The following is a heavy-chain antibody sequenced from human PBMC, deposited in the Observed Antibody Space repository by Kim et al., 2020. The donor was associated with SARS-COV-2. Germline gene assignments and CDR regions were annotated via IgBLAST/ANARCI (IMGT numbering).Heavy chain of an antibody. CDR2: ISSSGSTI. Sequence: GGSLRLSCAASGFTFSSYEMNWVRQAPGKGPEWVSYISSSGSTIYYADSVKGRFTISRDNAKNSLYLQMNSLRAEDTAVYYCAREADSSPDDYWGQGTLVTVSS. CDR3: AREADSSPDDY. V-gene: IGHV3-48*03. D-gene: IGHD6-13*01. CDR1: GFTFSSYE. J-gene: IGHJ4*02.